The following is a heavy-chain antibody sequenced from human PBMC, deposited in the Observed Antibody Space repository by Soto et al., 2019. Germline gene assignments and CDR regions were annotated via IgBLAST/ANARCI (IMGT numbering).Heavy chain of an antibody. J-gene: IGHJ6*02. CDR2: INTAGSTK. V-gene: IGHV3-48*03. CDR1: RLSLSNFE. CDR3: ARAECSSPDCLTAYYSYGLDV. D-gene: IGHD3-9*01. Sequence: EGSLRLSCAVSRLSLSNFEMHWVRQSPGKGLEWVSYINTAGSTKYYAESVKGRFTISRDNARNSLFLQMNSLRAEDTAVYYCARAECSSPDCLTAYYSYGLDVWGQGSTVTVSS.